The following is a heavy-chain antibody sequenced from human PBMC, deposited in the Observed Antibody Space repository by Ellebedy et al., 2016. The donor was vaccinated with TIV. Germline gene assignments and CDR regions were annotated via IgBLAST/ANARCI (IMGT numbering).Heavy chain of an antibody. CDR2: IFYSGYT. Sequence: SETLSLXCSVSGDSISSGDHYWAWIRQHPGKGLEWIGFIFYSGYTFYNPSLKSRITMSVDTSKNQFSLKLSSVTAADTAVYYCARGESSFDYWGQGTLVTVSS. CDR1: GDSISSGDHY. CDR3: ARGESSFDY. V-gene: IGHV4-31*03. J-gene: IGHJ4*02. D-gene: IGHD3-10*01.